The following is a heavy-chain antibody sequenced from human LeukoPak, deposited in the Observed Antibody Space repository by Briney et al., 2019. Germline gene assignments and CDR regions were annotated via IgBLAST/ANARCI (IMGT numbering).Heavy chain of an antibody. V-gene: IGHV3-48*03. CDR2: ISSSGSTI. CDR3: ARSEREVVAASDY. J-gene: IGHJ4*02. D-gene: IGHD2-15*01. Sequence: GGSLRLSCAASGLTFSSYEMNWVRQAPGKGLEWVSYISSSGSTIYYADSVKGRFTISRDNAKNSLYLQMNSLRAEDTAVYYCARSEREVVAASDYWGQGTLVTVSS. CDR1: GLTFSSYE.